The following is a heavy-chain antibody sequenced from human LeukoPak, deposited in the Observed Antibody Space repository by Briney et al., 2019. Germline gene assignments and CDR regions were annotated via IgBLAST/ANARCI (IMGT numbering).Heavy chain of an antibody. CDR3: TTDTFGARDS. J-gene: IGHJ4*02. Sequence: PGGSLRLSCAASGYTFSRYWMHWVRQGPGKGLVWDSRINEDGSSTSYAESVRGRFTISRDNAKNTLYLQMNSLRAEDAAVYYCTTDTFGARDSWGQGTLVTVSS. CDR2: INEDGSST. CDR1: GYTFSRYW. V-gene: IGHV3-74*01. D-gene: IGHD3-10*01.